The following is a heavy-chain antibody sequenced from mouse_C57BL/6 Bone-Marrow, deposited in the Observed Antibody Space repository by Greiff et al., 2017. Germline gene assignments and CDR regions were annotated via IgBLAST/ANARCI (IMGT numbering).Heavy chain of an antibody. CDR2: IWSGGST. Sequence: VQLQQSGPGLVQPSQSLSITCTVSGFSLTSYGVHWVRQPPGKGLEWLGVIWSGGSTDYNAAFISRLSISKDNSTSHVFFKMNSLQADDTAIYYCAKRGGSYWYFDVWGTGTTVTVSS. CDR3: AKRGGSYWYFDV. CDR1: GFSLTSYG. J-gene: IGHJ1*03. V-gene: IGHV2-4*01.